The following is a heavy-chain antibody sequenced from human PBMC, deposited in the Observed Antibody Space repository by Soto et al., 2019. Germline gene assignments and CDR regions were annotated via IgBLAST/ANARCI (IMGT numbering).Heavy chain of an antibody. CDR1: GLTFSSFD. D-gene: IGHD1-7*01. V-gene: IGHV3-13*01. Sequence: EVQLVESGGGLVQPGGSLRLSCAASGLTFSSFDMHWFRQPTGKGLEWVAGIGSAGDTYYSGSVKGRFTISRENAKNSLALQMNSLRAGDTAVYYCARGSISGTTGFDYWGQGTLVTVSS. CDR2: IGSAGDT. J-gene: IGHJ4*02. CDR3: ARGSISGTTGFDY.